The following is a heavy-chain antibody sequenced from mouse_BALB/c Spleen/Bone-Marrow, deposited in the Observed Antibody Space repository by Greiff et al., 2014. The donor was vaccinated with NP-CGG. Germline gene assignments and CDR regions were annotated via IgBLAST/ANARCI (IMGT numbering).Heavy chain of an antibody. J-gene: IGHJ2*01. CDR3: TRLSLLRGYFDY. CDR2: INPSNGGT. V-gene: IGHV1S81*02. D-gene: IGHD1-2*01. Sequence: VQLQQSGAELVKPGTSVKLSCKASGYTFTSYYIYWVKQRPGQGLKWIGEINPSNGGTNFNEKFKSKATLTVDRSSSTAYMQLSSLTSEDSAVYYCTRLSLLRGYFDYWDQGTTLTVSS. CDR1: GYTFTSYY.